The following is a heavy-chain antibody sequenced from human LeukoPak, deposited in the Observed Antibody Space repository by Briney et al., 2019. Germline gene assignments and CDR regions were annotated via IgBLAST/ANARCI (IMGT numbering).Heavy chain of an antibody. V-gene: IGHV1-18*04. CDR1: GYTFTSYY. J-gene: IGHJ4*02. Sequence: ASVKVSCKASGYTFTSYYIHWVRQAPGEGLEWMGWISGDNGNKKYAQKFQGRVTMTTATTTTTAYMELRSLRSDDTAVYYCARDGYFDYWGQGTLVTVSS. CDR2: ISGDNGNK. CDR3: ARDGYFDY.